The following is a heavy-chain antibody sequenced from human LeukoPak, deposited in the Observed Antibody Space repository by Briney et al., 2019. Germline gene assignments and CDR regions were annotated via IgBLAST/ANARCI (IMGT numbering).Heavy chain of an antibody. V-gene: IGHV3-30-3*01. CDR1: GFTFSSYA. CDR2: ISYDGSNK. CDR3: ARDQQLVNYYYGMDV. D-gene: IGHD6-6*01. J-gene: IGHJ6*02. Sequence: PGRSLRLSCAASGFTFSSYAMHWVRQAPGKGLEWVAVISYDGSNKYYADSVKGRFIISRDNSKNTLYLQMNSLRAEDTAVYYCARDQQLVNYYYGMDVWGQGTTVTVSS.